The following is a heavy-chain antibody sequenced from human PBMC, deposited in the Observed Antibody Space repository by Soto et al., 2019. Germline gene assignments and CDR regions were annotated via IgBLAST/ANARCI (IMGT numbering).Heavy chain of an antibody. J-gene: IGHJ6*02. V-gene: IGHV3-30-3*01. D-gene: IGHD3-3*01. CDR1: GFTFSSYA. Sequence: QVQLVESGGGVVQPGRSLRLSCAASGFTFSSYAMHWVRQAPGKGLEWVAVISYDGSNKYYADSVKGRFTISRDNSKNTLYLQMNSLRAEDTAVYYCARGDYDFWSGYPFYGMDVWGQGTTVTVSS. CDR3: ARGDYDFWSGYPFYGMDV. CDR2: ISYDGSNK.